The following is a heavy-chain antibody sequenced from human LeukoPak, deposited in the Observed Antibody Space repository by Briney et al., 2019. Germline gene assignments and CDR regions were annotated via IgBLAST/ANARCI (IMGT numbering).Heavy chain of an antibody. CDR2: IYSGGST. D-gene: IGHD1-26*01. Sequence: GGSLRLSCVGSGFTVSGKYMNWVRQAPGKGLEWVSVIYSGGSTYYVDSVKGRFTISRDDSKNTLYLQMSSLRPEDTAVYYCARGSTPYSGSYIDYWGQGTLVSVSS. CDR1: GFTVSGKY. V-gene: IGHV3-53*01. J-gene: IGHJ4*02. CDR3: ARGSTPYSGSYIDY.